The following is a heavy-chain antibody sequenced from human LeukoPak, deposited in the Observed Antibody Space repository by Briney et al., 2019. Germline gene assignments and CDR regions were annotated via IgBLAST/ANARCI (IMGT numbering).Heavy chain of an antibody. V-gene: IGHV1-69*13. Sequence: ASVTVSCKASGGTFSSYAISWVRQAPGQGLEWMGGIIPIFGTANYAQKFQGRVTITADESTSTAYMELSSLRSEDTAVYYCARDRFVYYDSSGPFDYWGQGTLVTVSS. D-gene: IGHD3-22*01. CDR1: GGTFSSYA. CDR3: ARDRFVYYDSSGPFDY. CDR2: IIPIFGTA. J-gene: IGHJ4*02.